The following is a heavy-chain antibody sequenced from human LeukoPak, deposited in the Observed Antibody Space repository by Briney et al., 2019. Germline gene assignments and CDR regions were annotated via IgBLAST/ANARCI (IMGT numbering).Heavy chain of an antibody. V-gene: IGHV3-66*01. D-gene: IGHD2-15*01. CDR2: IYSGGSA. CDR1: GFSVSNNY. J-gene: IGHJ1*01. Sequence: GGSLPLSCAASGFSVSNNYMSWVRQAPGKGLEWVSVIYSGGSAFYADSVKGRFTISRDNSKNTLYLQMNSLRAEDTAVYYCASDSYSPEYFQHWGQGTLGT. CDR3: ASDSYSPEYFQH.